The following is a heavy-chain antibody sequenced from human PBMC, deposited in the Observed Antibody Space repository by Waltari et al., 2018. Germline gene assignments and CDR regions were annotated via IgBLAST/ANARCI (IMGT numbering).Heavy chain of an antibody. CDR3: AKVGILFDY. V-gene: IGHV3-23*01. Sequence: ADSVKGRFTISRDNSKNTLYLQMNSLRAEDTAVYYCAKVGILFDYWGQGTLVTVSS. D-gene: IGHD1-20*01. J-gene: IGHJ4*02.